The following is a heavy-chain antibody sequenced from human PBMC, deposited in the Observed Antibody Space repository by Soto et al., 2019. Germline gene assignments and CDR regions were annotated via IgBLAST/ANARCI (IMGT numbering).Heavy chain of an antibody. CDR1: GFTFSSYS. CDR2: ISSSSSYI. CDR3: ARDSTYGDYGFWDY. Sequence: PGGSLRLSCAASGFTFSSYSMNWVRQAPGKGLEWVSSISSSSSYIYYADSVKGRFTISRDNAKNSLYLQMNSLRAEDTAVYYCARDSTYGDYGFWDYWGQGTLVTVSS. V-gene: IGHV3-21*01. D-gene: IGHD4-17*01. J-gene: IGHJ4*02.